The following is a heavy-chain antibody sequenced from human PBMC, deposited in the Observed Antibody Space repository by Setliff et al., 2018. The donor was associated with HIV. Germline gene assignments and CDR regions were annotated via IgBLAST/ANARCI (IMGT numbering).Heavy chain of an antibody. CDR2: IHNSGTT. Sequence: SETLSLTCAVHGGSFSDYYWSWIRQPPGKGPEWIGYIHNSGTTHYNPAFESRLIISLDMSNNRFSLNLASVTAADTAVYYCARSNLEPTSRLFDPWGPGTLVTVSS. CDR3: ARSNLEPTSRLFDP. D-gene: IGHD1-1*01. J-gene: IGHJ5*02. V-gene: IGHV4-34*01. CDR1: GGSFSDYY.